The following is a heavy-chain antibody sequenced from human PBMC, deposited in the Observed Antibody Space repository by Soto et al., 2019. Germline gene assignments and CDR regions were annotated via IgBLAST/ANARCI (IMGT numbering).Heavy chain of an antibody. J-gene: IGHJ3*02. CDR2: IYWDDDK. D-gene: IGHD6-19*01. CDR3: ARYVAGVTGSAFEM. CDR1: GFSLSTTAVG. Sequence: QITLKESGPTLVKPTQTLTLTCTFSGFSLSTTAVGVAWIRQPPGKALECLAVIYWDDDKRYRPSLKNRLSITKDTSKNQVVLTMTNMDPVDTATYYCARYVAGVTGSAFEMWGQGTMVAVSS. V-gene: IGHV2-5*02.